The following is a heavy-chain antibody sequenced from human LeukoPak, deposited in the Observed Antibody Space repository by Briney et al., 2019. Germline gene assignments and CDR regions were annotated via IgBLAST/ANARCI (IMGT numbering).Heavy chain of an antibody. J-gene: IGHJ5*02. D-gene: IGHD2-8*01. CDR1: GFTFTYYA. V-gene: IGHV3-30-3*01. Sequence: GGSLRLSCAASGFTFTYYAMHWVRQAPGKGLEWVSVVSNDGSNQDYTDSVKGRFTISRDNAKNSLYLQMNSLRAEDTAVYYCARGEVLMVYAGWFDPWGQGTLVTVSS. CDR2: VSNDGSNQ. CDR3: ARGEVLMVYAGWFDP.